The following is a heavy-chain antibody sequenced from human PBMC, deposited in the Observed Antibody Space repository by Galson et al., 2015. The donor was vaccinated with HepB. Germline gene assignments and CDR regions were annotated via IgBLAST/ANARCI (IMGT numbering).Heavy chain of an antibody. J-gene: IGHJ4*02. D-gene: IGHD5-18*01. CDR2: IDWDDDK. Sequence: PALVKPPQTLTLTCTFSGFSLSTSGMCVSWIRQPPGKALEWLALIDWDDDKYYSTSLKTRLTISKDTTKNQVVLTMTNMDPVDTSSYYCARGFSSFDYWGQGTLVTVSS. CDR3: ARGFSSFDY. V-gene: IGHV2-70*01. CDR1: GFSLSTSGMC.